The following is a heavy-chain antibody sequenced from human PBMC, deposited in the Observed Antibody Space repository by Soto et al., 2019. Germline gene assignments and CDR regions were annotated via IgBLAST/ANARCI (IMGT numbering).Heavy chain of an antibody. D-gene: IGHD2-2*01. Sequence: QVPLVQSGGEVKRPGASVKVSCKTSGYTFSNYGITWVRQAPGQPLEWLGWISLYSDGANYAQKFQGRVSMTTDTSTTKAYMELRSLRSDDTAVYYCARVVPGAEAWFGPWGQGTLVTVSS. CDR1: GYTFSNYG. J-gene: IGHJ5*02. V-gene: IGHV1-18*01. CDR2: ISLYSDGA. CDR3: ARVVPGAEAWFGP.